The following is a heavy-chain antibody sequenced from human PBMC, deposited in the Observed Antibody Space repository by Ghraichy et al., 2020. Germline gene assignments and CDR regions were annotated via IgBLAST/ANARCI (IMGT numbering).Heavy chain of an antibody. Sequence: GSLRLSCTVSGGSISSSSYYWGWIRQPPGKGLEWIGSIYYSGSTYYNPSLESRVTISVDTSKNQFSLKLSSVTAADTAVYYCARLLTNVAFDYWGQGTLVTVSS. CDR3: ARLLTNVAFDY. CDR2: IYYSGST. D-gene: IGHD2-8*01. J-gene: IGHJ4*02. CDR1: GGSISSSSYY. V-gene: IGHV4-39*01.